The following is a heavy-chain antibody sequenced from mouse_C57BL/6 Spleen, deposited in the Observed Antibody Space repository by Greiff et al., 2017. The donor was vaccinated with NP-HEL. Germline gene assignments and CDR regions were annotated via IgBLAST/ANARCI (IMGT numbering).Heavy chain of an antibody. J-gene: IGHJ2*01. CDR3: AKGDYDLDY. CDR1: GFSLTSYG. CDR2: IWSGGST. V-gene: IGHV2-2*01. D-gene: IGHD2-4*01. Sequence: VQLQQSGPGLVQPSQSLSITCTVSGFSLTSYGVHWVRQSPGKGLEWLGVIWSGGSTDYNAAFISRLSISKDNSKSQVFFKMNSLQADDTAIYYCAKGDYDLDYWGQGTTLTVSS.